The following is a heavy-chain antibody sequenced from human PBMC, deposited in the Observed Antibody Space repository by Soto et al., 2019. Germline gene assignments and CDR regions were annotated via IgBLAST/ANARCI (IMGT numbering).Heavy chain of an antibody. CDR1: GFTFSSYG. V-gene: IGHV3-30*18. D-gene: IGHD6-13*01. Sequence: QVQLVESGGGVVQPGRYLRLSCAAYGFTFSSYGMHWVRQAPGKGLEWVAVISYDGSNKYYADSVKGRFNISRDNSKNALYLQMSSLGAEDTSVYYCTKGSGRSSSWYLGDDYYYGMDVWGQGTTVTDSS. CDR3: TKGSGRSSSWYLGDDYYYGMDV. CDR2: ISYDGSNK. J-gene: IGHJ6*02.